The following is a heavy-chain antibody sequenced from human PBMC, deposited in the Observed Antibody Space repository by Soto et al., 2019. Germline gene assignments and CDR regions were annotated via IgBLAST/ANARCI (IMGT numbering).Heavy chain of an antibody. CDR3: ASGPYFAVYFDY. Sequence: SVKVSCKASGGTFSNYAINWVRQAPGQGLEWMGGIILPFGTANYAQKFQGRVTITADESLTTAYMELSGLRSEDTAVYYFASGPYFAVYFDYWGQGTLVIVSS. J-gene: IGHJ4*02. CDR2: IILPFGTA. CDR1: GGTFSNYA. D-gene: IGHD1-26*01. V-gene: IGHV1-69*13.